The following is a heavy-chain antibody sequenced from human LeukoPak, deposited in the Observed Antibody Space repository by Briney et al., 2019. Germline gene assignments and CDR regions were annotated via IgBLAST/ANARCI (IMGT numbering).Heavy chain of an antibody. CDR3: ARLKTLGGTVGFDY. D-gene: IGHD1-26*01. CDR1: GGSVSSGSYH. J-gene: IGHJ4*02. V-gene: IGHV4-61*01. CDR2: IYYSEST. Sequence: SETLSLICTVSGGSVSSGSYHWSWIRQPPGKGLEWIGNIYYSESTNYNPSLKSRVTISVDTSKNQFSLKLSSVTAADTAVYYCARLKTLGGTVGFDYWGQGTLITVSS.